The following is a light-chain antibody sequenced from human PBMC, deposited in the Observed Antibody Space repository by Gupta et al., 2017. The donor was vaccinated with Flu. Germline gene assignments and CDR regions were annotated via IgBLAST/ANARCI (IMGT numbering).Light chain of an antibody. Sequence: IQLTQSPSFLSASVGDRVTITCRASQGISSFLAWYQQRPGTATKLMLDVSSTLQRGVRSRLSFGGCGSEFTLTITSLQPQDFATEYCQQHDSYTTPFPFGHGTKVEIK. V-gene: IGKV1-9*01. CDR3: QQHDSYTTPFP. J-gene: IGKJ1*01. CDR1: QGISSF. CDR2: VSS.